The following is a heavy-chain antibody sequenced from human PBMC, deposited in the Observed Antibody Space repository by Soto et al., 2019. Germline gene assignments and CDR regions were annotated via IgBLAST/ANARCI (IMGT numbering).Heavy chain of an antibody. CDR1: GGSISSYY. CDR3: ARGWGTAMVTFYYYGMDV. Sequence: SETLSLTCTVSGGSISSYYWSWIRQPPGKGLEWIGYIYYSGSTNYNPSLKSRVTISVDTSKNQFSLKLSSVTAADTAVYYCARGWGTAMVTFYYYGMDVWGRGTTVTVAS. D-gene: IGHD5-18*01. V-gene: IGHV4-59*01. J-gene: IGHJ6*02. CDR2: IYYSGST.